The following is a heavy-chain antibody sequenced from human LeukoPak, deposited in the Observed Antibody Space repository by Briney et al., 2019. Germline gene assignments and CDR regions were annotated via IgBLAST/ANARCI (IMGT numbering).Heavy chain of an antibody. D-gene: IGHD4-17*01. CDR3: ARVCALLGVTNDWYFDL. CDR2: IYHSGST. V-gene: IGHV4-4*02. CDR1: GGSISSSNW. J-gene: IGHJ2*01. Sequence: PSETLSLTCAVSGGSISSSNWWSWVRQPPGKGLEWIGEIYHSGSTNYNPSLKSRVTISVDKSKNQFSLKLSSVTAADTAVYYCARVCALLGVTNDWYFDLWGRGTLVTVSS.